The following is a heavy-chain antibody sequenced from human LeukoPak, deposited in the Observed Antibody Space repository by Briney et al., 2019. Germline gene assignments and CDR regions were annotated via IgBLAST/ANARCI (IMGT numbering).Heavy chain of an antibody. V-gene: IGHV1-2*02. Sequence: ASVKVSCKASGYTFTGYYMHWVRQAPGQGLEWMGWINPNSGGTNYAQKFQGRVTMTRDTSISTAYMELSRLRSDDTAVYYCARASTLYSSSSLNDYWGQGTLVTVSS. J-gene: IGHJ4*02. CDR2: INPNSGGT. CDR3: ARASTLYSSSSLNDY. D-gene: IGHD6-6*01. CDR1: GYTFTGYY.